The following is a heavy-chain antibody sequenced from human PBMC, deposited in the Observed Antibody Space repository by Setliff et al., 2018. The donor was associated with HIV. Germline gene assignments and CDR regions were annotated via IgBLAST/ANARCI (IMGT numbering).Heavy chain of an antibody. D-gene: IGHD6-19*01. CDR2: ISSYNGNT. CDR3: ARVSRSGWFFDW. J-gene: IGHJ4*02. CDR1: GYNFSSNG. Sequence: ASVKVSCKASGYNFSSNGISWVRQAPGQGLEWMGWISSYNGNTKYAQKVQDRVTMTKDTSTSTAYTELRSLRSDDTAVYYCARVSRSGWFFDWWGQGSLVTVSS. V-gene: IGHV1-18*01.